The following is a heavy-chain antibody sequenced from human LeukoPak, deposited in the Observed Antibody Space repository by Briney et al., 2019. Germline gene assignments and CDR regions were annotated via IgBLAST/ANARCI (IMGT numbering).Heavy chain of an antibody. D-gene: IGHD2-2*01. Sequence: SVKVSCKASGGTFSSYAISWVRQAPGQGLEWMGGIIPIFGTANYAQKFQGRVTITTDESTSTAYMELSSLRSEDTAVYYCASAPVPAARKTPPSIDYWGQETLVTVSS. CDR3: ASAPVPAARKTPPSIDY. CDR2: IIPIFGTA. CDR1: GGTFSSYA. J-gene: IGHJ4*02. V-gene: IGHV1-69*05.